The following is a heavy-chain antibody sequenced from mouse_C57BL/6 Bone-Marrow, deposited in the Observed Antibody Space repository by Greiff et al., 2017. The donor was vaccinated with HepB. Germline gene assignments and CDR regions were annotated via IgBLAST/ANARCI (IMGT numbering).Heavy chain of an antibody. V-gene: IGHV7-1*01. D-gene: IGHD2-5*01. CDR1: GFTFSDFY. CDR3: ARDASYSNYGFAY. Sequence: EVHLVESGGGLVQSGRSLRLSCATSGFTFSDFYMEWVRQAPGKGLEWIAASRNKANDYTTEYSASVKGRFIVSRDTSQSILYLQMNALRAEDTAIYYCARDASYSNYGFAYWGQGTLVTVSA. CDR2: SRNKANDYTT. J-gene: IGHJ3*01.